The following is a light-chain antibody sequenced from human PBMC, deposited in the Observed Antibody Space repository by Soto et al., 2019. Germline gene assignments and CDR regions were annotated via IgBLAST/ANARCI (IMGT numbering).Light chain of an antibody. CDR3: QQSYKTPWT. CDR2: AAS. V-gene: IGKV1-39*01. J-gene: IGKJ1*01. Sequence: DIQMTQSPSSLSASLGDRVTITFRANQDISSYLIWYQHKLGQAPKLLIHAASTLASGVPSRFSGSESGTDFTLTISGLEHEESATYYCQQSYKTPWTFGQGTKVEIK. CDR1: QDISSY.